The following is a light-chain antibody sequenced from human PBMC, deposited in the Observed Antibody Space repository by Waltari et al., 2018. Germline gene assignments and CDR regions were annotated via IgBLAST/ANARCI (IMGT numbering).Light chain of an antibody. CDR1: ASSFVPSDL. CDR2: DVT. J-gene: IGLJ2*01. V-gene: IGLV2-14*03. Sequence: HSPLPHPASVSGSPGQSFPIPSSEFASSFVPSDLSPWHQHHPGKPPQVIIYDVTNRPSGVSDRFSASKSANTASLTISRLQPEDEADYYCSSQTLDGLVLFGGGTRLTVL. CDR3: SSQTLDGLVL.